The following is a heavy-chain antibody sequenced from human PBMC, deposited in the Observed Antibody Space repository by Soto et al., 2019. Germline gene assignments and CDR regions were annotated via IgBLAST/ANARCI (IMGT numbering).Heavy chain of an antibody. J-gene: IGHJ4*02. CDR2: IYSSGTT. CDR1: GVTFSECQ. D-gene: IGHD3-22*01. V-gene: IGHV3-53*01. CDR3: ARAGSPFHSDSTGYWRLAY. Sequence: RGYRRDSCAGSGVTFSECQMNGGRHAPGRGLEWVSVIYSSGTTYYGDSVKGRFTISRDNSKNTLYLQMNSLRTEDTALYYCARAGSPFHSDSTGYWRLAYWAQGTPVLVSS.